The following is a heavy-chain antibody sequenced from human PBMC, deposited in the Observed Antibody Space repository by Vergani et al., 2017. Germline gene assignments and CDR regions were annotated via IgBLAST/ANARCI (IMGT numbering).Heavy chain of an antibody. D-gene: IGHD3-22*01. CDR1: GGSFSGYY. CDR2: INHSGST. V-gene: IGHV4-34*01. CDR3: ARDRFYYYDSSGYYYEYFQH. J-gene: IGHJ1*01. Sequence: QVQLQQWGAGLLKPSETLSLTCAVYGGSFSGYYWSWIRQPPGKGLEWIGEINHSGSTNYNPSLKSRVTISVDTSKNQFSLKLSSVTAGDTAVYYCARDRFYYYDSSGYYYEYFQHWGQGTLVTVSS.